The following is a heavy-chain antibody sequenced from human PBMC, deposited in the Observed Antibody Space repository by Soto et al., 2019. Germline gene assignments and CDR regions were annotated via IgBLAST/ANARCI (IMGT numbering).Heavy chain of an antibody. V-gene: IGHV3-23*01. CDR2: ISASGAIT. CDR3: ATHRTSSSASDLDY. Sequence: GGSLRLSCAASGFTFSSYAISWVRQAPGKGLEWVSGISASGAITNYADSVKGRFTFSRDNSKNTLYLQMNSLRGEDTAVYYCATHRTSSSASDLDYWGQGTLVTVSS. CDR1: GFTFSSYA. D-gene: IGHD6-6*01. J-gene: IGHJ4*02.